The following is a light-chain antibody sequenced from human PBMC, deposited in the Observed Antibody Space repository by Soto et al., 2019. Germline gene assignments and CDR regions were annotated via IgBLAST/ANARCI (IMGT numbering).Light chain of an antibody. CDR2: EDT. CDR1: ALPKKF. V-gene: IGLV3-10*01. Sequence: SYELTQSPSLSVSPGQEAKITCSGDALPKKFAYWYRQKSGQAPVLVIYEDTKRPSGIPERFSGSSSGTVAILTVSGAQVDDEGDYYCYSTDSTGTQRVFGGATKLTVL. CDR3: YSTDSTGTQRV. J-gene: IGLJ2*01.